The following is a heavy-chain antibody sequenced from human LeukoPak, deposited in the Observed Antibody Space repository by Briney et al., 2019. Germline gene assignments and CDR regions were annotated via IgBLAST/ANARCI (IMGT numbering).Heavy chain of an antibody. Sequence: GASVKVSCKASGGTFSSYAISWVRQAPGQRLEWMGWINAGNGNTKYSQKFQGRVTITRDTSASTAYMELSSLRSEDTAVYYCARVNTRYSSSWYDYWGQGTLVTVSS. CDR2: INAGNGNT. J-gene: IGHJ4*02. V-gene: IGHV1-3*01. CDR3: ARVNTRYSSSWYDY. CDR1: GGTFSSYA. D-gene: IGHD6-13*01.